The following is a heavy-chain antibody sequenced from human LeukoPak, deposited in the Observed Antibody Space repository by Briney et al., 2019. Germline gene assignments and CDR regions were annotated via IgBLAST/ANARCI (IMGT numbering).Heavy chain of an antibody. CDR2: ISAYNGNT. J-gene: IGHJ4*02. V-gene: IGHV1-18*01. CDR3: ARGIAAAGTGDY. Sequence: GASVKVSCKASGYTFTSYGISWVRQAPGQGLEWMGWISAYNGNTNYAQKLQGRVTMTTGTSTSTAYMELSSLRSEDTAVYYCARGIAAAGTGDYRGQGTLVTVSS. D-gene: IGHD6-13*01. CDR1: GYTFTSYG.